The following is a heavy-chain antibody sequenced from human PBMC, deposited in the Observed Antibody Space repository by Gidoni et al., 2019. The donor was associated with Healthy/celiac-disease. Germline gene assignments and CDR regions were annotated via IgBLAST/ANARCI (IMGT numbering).Heavy chain of an antibody. J-gene: IGHJ6*02. CDR3: AREDIEYSSSSTYYYYGMDV. CDR1: GFTFSSYG. V-gene: IGHV3-33*01. CDR2: IWDDGSNK. Sequence: QVQLVASGGGVVHPGRSLRLSCTASGFTFSSYGMHWVRQAPGKGLEWVAVIWDDGSNKYDADSVKGRFTISRDNYKNTLYLQMNRLRAEDTAVYYCAREDIEYSSSSTYYYYGMDVWGQGTTVTVSS. D-gene: IGHD6-6*01.